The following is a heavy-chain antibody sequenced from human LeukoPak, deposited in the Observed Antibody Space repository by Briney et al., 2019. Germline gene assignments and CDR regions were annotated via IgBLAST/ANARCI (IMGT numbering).Heavy chain of an antibody. CDR1: GGSISSYY. CDR2: IYYSGST. CDR3: ARSPYYYSSGSYPDY. J-gene: IGHJ4*02. V-gene: IGHV4-59*01. Sequence: SETLSLTCTVSGGSISSYYWSWIRQPPGKGLEWIGYIYYSGSTNYNPSLKSRVTISVDTSKNQFSLKLSSVTAADTAVYYCARSPYYYSSGSYPDYWGQGTLVTVSS. D-gene: IGHD3-10*01.